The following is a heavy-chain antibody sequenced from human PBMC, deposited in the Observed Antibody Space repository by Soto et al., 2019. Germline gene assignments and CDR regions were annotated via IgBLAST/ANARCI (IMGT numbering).Heavy chain of an antibody. D-gene: IGHD1-26*01. CDR1: GGTFSSYA. Sequence: QVQLVQSGAEVKKPGSSVKVSCKASGGTFSSYAISWVRQAPGQGLEWMGGMIPIFGTANYAQKFQGRVTITAAEPASTAYMEMSSPRSEDPALYYCPRGHPTSDLQGKYAFDIWGQGTMVTVSS. V-gene: IGHV1-69*01. J-gene: IGHJ3*02. CDR3: PRGHPTSDLQGKYAFDI. CDR2: MIPIFGTA.